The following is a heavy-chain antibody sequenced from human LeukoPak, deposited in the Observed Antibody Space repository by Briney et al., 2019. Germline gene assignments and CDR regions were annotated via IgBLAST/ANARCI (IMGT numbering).Heavy chain of an antibody. Sequence: GGSLRLSCAASGFTFSSYVMSWVRQAPVKGLEWVSAISGSGGSTYYADSVKGRFTISRDNSKNTLYLQMNSLRADDTAVYYCARGYSDGYDYWRQGTLVTVSS. CDR1: GFTFSSYV. CDR2: ISGSGGST. V-gene: IGHV3-23*01. J-gene: IGHJ4*02. CDR3: ARGYSDGYDY. D-gene: IGHD5-18*01.